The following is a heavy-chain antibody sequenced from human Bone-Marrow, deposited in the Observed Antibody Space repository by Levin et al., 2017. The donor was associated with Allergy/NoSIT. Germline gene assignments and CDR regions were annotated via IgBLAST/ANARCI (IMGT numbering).Heavy chain of an antibody. CDR2: ISDDAAQT. J-gene: IGHJ6*02. V-gene: IGHV3-30*03. D-gene: IGHD5-24*01. CDR1: GFTLSSFA. Sequence: LSLTCAASGFTLSSFAMNWVRQAPGKGPEWVALISDDAAQTYYADSVRGRFTISRDNSRNTLFLQMDSLRGEDTAMYYCARDGSAMATFGMDVWGLGTTVIVS. CDR3: ARDGSAMATFGMDV.